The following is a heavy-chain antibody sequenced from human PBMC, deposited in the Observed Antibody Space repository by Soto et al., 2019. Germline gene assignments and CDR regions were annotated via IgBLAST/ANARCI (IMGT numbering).Heavy chain of an antibody. V-gene: IGHV3-30*18. CDR1: GFTFSSYG. J-gene: IGHJ4*02. CDR2: ISYDGSNK. CDR3: AKASVAYYYDSSGSYYFDY. Sequence: PGGSLRLSCAASGFTFSSYGMHWVRQAPGKGLEWVAVISYDGSNKYYADSVKGRFTISRDNSKNTLYLQMNSLRAEDTAVYYCAKASVAYYYDSSGSYYFDYWGQGTLVTVSS. D-gene: IGHD3-22*01.